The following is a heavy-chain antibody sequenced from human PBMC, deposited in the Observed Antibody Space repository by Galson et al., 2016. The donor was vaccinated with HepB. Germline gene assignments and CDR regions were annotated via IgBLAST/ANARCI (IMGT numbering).Heavy chain of an antibody. CDR3: ARDTWNGARYYGWTS. J-gene: IGHJ6*02. V-gene: IGHV4-61*01. CDR1: GGYVSSGTYY. D-gene: IGHD1-1*01. CDR2: IYSSGST. Sequence: ETLSLTCTVSGGYVSSGTYYWSWIRQPPGKGLEWVGYIYSSGSTKYNPSLHGRVTISGDTSKNQFSLQLSSVTAADTAVYYCARDTWNGARYYGWTSGAKGPRSPSP.